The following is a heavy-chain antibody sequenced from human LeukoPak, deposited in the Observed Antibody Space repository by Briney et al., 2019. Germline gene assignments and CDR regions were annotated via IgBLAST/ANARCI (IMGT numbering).Heavy chain of an antibody. CDR2: ISRDSKYI. Sequence: GGSLRLSCTASGFAFSAYSMNWVRQAPGKGLQWVSSISRDSKYIYYADSLKGRFTISRDNAKNSLYMQMSSLRAEDTAVYCCARSVTMTGIDYWGQGILVTVSS. V-gene: IGHV3-21*01. D-gene: IGHD4-17*01. J-gene: IGHJ4*02. CDR1: GFAFSAYS. CDR3: ARSVTMTGIDY.